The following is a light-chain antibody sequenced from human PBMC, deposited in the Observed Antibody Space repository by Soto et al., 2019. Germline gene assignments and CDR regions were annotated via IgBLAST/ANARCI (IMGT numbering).Light chain of an antibody. CDR3: VLYMDPGTAL. V-gene: IGLV8-61*01. CDR1: SGSVSTSYY. J-gene: IGLJ2*01. CDR2: RTN. Sequence: QAVVTQEPSFSVSPGRTVTLTCGLSSGSVSTSYYPSWYQQTLGQAPRTLIYRTNIRSSGVPDRFSGSILGTKAALTITGAQAVDAADYYCVLYMDPGTALFGGGTKLTVL.